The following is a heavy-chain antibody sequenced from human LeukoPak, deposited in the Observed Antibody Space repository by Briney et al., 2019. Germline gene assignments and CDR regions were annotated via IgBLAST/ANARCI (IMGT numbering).Heavy chain of an antibody. V-gene: IGHV3-9*01. Sequence: GGSLRLSCAASGFTFDDYAMHWVRQAPGKGLEWVSGISGDSANIGYADSVKGRFPISRDNTKDSLYLQMNSLRAEDTALYYCAKESSVYCTDGVCSLDFWGQGSLVTVSS. CDR2: ISGDSANI. CDR3: AKESSVYCTDGVCSLDF. J-gene: IGHJ4*02. D-gene: IGHD2-8*01. CDR1: GFTFDDYA.